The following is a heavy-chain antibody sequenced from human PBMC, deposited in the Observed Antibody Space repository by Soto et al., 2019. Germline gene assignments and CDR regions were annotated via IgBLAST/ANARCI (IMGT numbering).Heavy chain of an antibody. CDR2: IIPIFGTA. CDR1: GVSSSRSA. CDR3: ARDRARFLESEVRGYYYYGMDV. Sequence: SDKVSCNASGVSSSRSAISLVRQAPGQGLEWRGGIIPIFGTANYAQKFQGRVTITSDESTSTAYMELSSLRSEDTAVYYCARDRARFLESEVRGYYYYGMDVWGQGTTVTGSS. D-gene: IGHD3-3*01. V-gene: IGHV1-69*13. J-gene: IGHJ6*02.